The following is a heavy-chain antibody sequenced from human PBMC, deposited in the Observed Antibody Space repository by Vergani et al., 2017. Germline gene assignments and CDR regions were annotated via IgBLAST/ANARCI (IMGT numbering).Heavy chain of an antibody. J-gene: IGHJ4*02. D-gene: IGHD6-13*01. CDR2: INHSGST. V-gene: IGHV4-34*01. CDR1: GGSFSGYY. Sequence: QVQLQQWGAGLLKPSETLSLTCAVYGGSFSGYYWSWIRQPPGKGLEWIGEINHSGSTNYNPSLKSRVTISVDTSKNQFSLKLSSVTAEDTAVYYCARDGSLGLSPTTETDYWGQGTLVTVSS. CDR3: ARDGSLGLSPTTETDY.